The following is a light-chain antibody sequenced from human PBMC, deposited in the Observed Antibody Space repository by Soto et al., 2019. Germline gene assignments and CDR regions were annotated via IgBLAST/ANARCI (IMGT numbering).Light chain of an antibody. CDR2: DTS. V-gene: IGKV3-20*01. CDR3: QLYTNSIT. Sequence: DIVLTQSPGTLSLSPGERATLSCRASQVIASSHLAWHQQKPGQAPRLLIFDTSRRATGIPDRFSGSGSETDFTLTINRLELEDFAVYYCQLYTNSITFGQGTRLEIK. CDR1: QVIASSH. J-gene: IGKJ5*01.